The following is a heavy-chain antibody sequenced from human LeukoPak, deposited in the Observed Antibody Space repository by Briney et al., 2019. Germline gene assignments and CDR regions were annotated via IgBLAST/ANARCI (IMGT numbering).Heavy chain of an antibody. D-gene: IGHD6-13*01. Sequence: SQTLSLTCAISGDSVSSNSAAWNWIRQSPSRGLEWLGRTYYRSKRYNDYAVSVKSRLTINPDTSKNQTSLQLNSVTPEDTAVYYCTREYNPSWYDRFDHWGQGTLVTVSS. CDR1: GDSVSSNSAA. J-gene: IGHJ4*02. V-gene: IGHV6-1*01. CDR2: TYYRSKRYN. CDR3: TREYNPSWYDRFDH.